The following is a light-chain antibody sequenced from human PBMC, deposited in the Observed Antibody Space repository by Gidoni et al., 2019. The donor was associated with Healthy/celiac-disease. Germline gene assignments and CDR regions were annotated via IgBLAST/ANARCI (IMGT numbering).Light chain of an antibody. CDR1: KFGDEY. CDR3: PAWDSSTVV. J-gene: IGLJ2*01. V-gene: IGLV3-1*01. Sequence: SYELTQPASVSVSPGQTASITCSGAKFGDEYACWYQQKPGQSPVLVLYPDSKRPSGIPERFSGSNSGNTATLTISGTQAMDEADYYCPAWDSSTVVFGGGTKLTVL. CDR2: PDS.